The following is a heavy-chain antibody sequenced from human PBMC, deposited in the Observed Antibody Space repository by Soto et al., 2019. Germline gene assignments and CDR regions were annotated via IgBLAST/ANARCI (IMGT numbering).Heavy chain of an antibody. D-gene: IGHD4-17*01. V-gene: IGHV3-30-3*01. Sequence: HVQLVESGGGVVQPGRSLRLSCAVSGFTFRSYAMHWVRQAPGKGLEWVAVISYDGNNKYYPDSVKGRFTISRDNSKSTLDLQMNSLRVEDTAVYYCARDLTTVTPYYFDYWGQGTLVTVSS. CDR3: ARDLTTVTPYYFDY. J-gene: IGHJ4*02. CDR2: ISYDGNNK. CDR1: GFTFRSYA.